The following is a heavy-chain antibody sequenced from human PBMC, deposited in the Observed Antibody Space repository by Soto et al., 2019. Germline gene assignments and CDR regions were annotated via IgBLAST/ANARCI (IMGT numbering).Heavy chain of an antibody. CDR1: GYTFTSYG. V-gene: IGHV1-18*01. CDR3: ARWWLVTMVREGAFDI. J-gene: IGHJ3*02. CDR2: ISAYNGNT. Sequence: QVQLVQSGAEVKKPGASVKVSCKASGYTFTSYGISWVRQAPGQGLEWMGWISAYNGNTNYAQKLQGRVTMTTDTSTSTAYMELRSLISDDTAVYYCARWWLVTMVREGAFDIWGQGTMVTVSS. D-gene: IGHD3-10*01.